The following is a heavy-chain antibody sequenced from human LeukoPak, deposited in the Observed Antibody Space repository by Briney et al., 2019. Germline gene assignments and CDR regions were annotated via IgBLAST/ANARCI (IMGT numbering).Heavy chain of an antibody. CDR3: ASSSGYYYAFDY. CDR1: GGSISSSSYY. Sequence: TSETLSLTCTVSGGSISSSSYYWGWIRQPPGKGLEWIGGIYYSGSTYYNPSLKSRVTISVDTSKNQFSLKLSSVTAADTAVYYCASSSGYYYAFDYWGQGTLVTVSS. CDR2: IYYSGST. J-gene: IGHJ4*02. V-gene: IGHV4-39*01. D-gene: IGHD3-22*01.